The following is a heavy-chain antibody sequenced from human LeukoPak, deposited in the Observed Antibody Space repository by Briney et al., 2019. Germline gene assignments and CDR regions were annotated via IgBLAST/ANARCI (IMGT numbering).Heavy chain of an antibody. D-gene: IGHD3-22*01. CDR1: GYTFTGYY. CDR2: INPNSGGT. Sequence: GASVKVSCKASGYTFTGYYMHWVRQAPGQGLEWMGWINPNSGGTNYAQKFQGRVTMTRDMSTSTVYMELSSLRSEDTAVCYCARDRHYYDSSDSKGVMGNWGQGTLVTVSS. J-gene: IGHJ4*02. V-gene: IGHV1-2*02. CDR3: ARDRHYYDSSDSKGVMGN.